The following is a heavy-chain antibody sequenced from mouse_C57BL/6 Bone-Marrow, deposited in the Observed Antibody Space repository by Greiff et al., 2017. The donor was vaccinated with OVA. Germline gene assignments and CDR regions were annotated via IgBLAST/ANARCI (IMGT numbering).Heavy chain of an antibody. J-gene: IGHJ3*01. CDR3: TRRFSAWFAY. CDR2: IRNKANNHAT. Sequence: EVQRVESGGGLVQPGGSMKLSCAASGFTFSDAWMDWVRQSPEKGLEWVAEIRNKANNHATYYAESVKGRFTISRDDSKSSVYLQMNSLRAEDTGIYYCTRRFSAWFAYWGQGTLVTVSA. CDR1: GFTFSDAW. D-gene: IGHD3-1*01. V-gene: IGHV6-6*01.